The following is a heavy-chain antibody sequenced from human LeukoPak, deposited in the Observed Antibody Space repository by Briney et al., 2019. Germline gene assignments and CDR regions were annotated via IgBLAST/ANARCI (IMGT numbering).Heavy chain of an antibody. V-gene: IGHV3-23*01. Sequence: GGSLRLSCAVSGITLSNYGMSWVRQGPGKGLEWVAGISDRGSTKYADSVKGRFTISRDNPKNTLYLQMDSVRAEDTAVYFCAKRGVVIRVILVGFHKEAYYFDSWGQGALVTVSS. D-gene: IGHD3-22*01. J-gene: IGHJ4*02. CDR1: GITLSNYG. CDR3: AKRGVVIRVILVGFHKEAYYFDS. CDR2: ISDRGST.